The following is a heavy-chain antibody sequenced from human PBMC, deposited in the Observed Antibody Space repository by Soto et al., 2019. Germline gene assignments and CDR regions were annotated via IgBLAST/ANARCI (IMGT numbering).Heavy chain of an antibody. Sequence: GGSLRLSCAASGFTFSSYSMNWVRQAPGKGLEWVSSISSSSSYIYYADSVKGRFTISRDNAKNSLYLQMNSLRAEDTAVYYCARLNTMIVVVTSYWGQGTLVTVSS. CDR2: ISSSSSYI. CDR1: GFTFSSYS. V-gene: IGHV3-21*04. D-gene: IGHD3-22*01. J-gene: IGHJ4*02. CDR3: ARLNTMIVVVTSY.